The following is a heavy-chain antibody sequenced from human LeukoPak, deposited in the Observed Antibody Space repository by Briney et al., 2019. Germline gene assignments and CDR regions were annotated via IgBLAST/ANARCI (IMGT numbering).Heavy chain of an antibody. J-gene: IGHJ4*02. CDR2: INSSSGDT. CDR3: ARSVREVIDSSRAPFDY. CDR1: GYTFTGYY. V-gene: IGHV1-2*02. Sequence: ASVKVSCKASGYTFTGYYIHWLRQAPGQGLEWMGWINSSSGDTNYAQKFQGRVTMTRDTSISTAYMELSSLRSDDTAVYYCARSVREVIDSSRAPFDYWGQGTLVTVSS. D-gene: IGHD3-10*01.